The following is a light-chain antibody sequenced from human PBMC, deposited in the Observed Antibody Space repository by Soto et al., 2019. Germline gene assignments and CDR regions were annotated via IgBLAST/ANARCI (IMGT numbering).Light chain of an antibody. CDR1: QSVSSSY. CDR2: GAS. CDR3: QQYGSSPWT. Sequence: EIVLTQSPGTLSLSPGERATLSCRASQSVSSSYLAWYQQKPGQAPRLLIYGASSRATGIPYRFSGSGSGTDFTLIISRLEPEDFAVYYCQQYGSSPWTFGQGTKVEIK. V-gene: IGKV3-20*01. J-gene: IGKJ1*01.